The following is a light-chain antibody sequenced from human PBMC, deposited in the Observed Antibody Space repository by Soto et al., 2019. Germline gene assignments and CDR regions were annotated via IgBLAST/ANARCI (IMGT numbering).Light chain of an antibody. CDR2: DAS. Sequence: DIQMTPSPSTLSASVGDRVTITCRASQSISSWLAWYQQKPGKAPKLLIYDASSLESGVPSRFSGSGSGTEFTLTISNLQPDDFATYYCQQYDNYPLTFGGGTKVDIK. V-gene: IGKV1-5*01. CDR3: QQYDNYPLT. J-gene: IGKJ4*01. CDR1: QSISSW.